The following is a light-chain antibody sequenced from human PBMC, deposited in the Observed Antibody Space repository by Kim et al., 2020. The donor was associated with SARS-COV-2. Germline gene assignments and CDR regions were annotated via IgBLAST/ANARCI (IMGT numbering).Light chain of an antibody. CDR3: QQYHNWPQT. Sequence: VAPGERAPLSCRASQSISSHLAWYQQKPGQAPRRLIYGASTRATGSPARFSGSGSGTDFTLTINSLQSEDFAVYYCQQYHNWPQTFGQGTKVDIK. CDR1: QSISSH. V-gene: IGKV3-15*01. J-gene: IGKJ1*01. CDR2: GAS.